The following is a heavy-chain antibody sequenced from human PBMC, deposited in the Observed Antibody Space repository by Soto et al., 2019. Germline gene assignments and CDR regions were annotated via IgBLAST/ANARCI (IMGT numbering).Heavy chain of an antibody. J-gene: IGHJ4*02. CDR1: GFTFDNAW. V-gene: IGHV3-15*01. CDR3: PTGLGQQQAVFDF. Sequence: EVLLVESGGGFIKPGGSLKLSCAASGFTFDNAWLSWVRQAPGKGLEWGGRIKSRINSETTDYAAPVKGRFTISRDDSKNILYLQMNSLRTEDTAVYYCPTGLGQQQAVFDFWGQGAPVTVSP. D-gene: IGHD6-13*01. CDR2: IKSRINSETT.